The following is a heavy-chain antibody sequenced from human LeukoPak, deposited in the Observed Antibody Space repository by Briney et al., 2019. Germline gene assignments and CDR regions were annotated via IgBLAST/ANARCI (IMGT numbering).Heavy chain of an antibody. CDR2: ISYDGSNK. J-gene: IGHJ4*02. Sequence: GRSLRLSRAASGFTFSSYGMHWVRQAPGKGLEWVAVISYDGSNKYYADSVKGRFTISRDNSKNTLYLQMNSLRAEDTAVYYCARKEYYYDSSGYYGFDYWGQGTLVTVSS. CDR3: ARKEYYYDSSGYYGFDY. D-gene: IGHD3-22*01. CDR1: GFTFSSYG. V-gene: IGHV3-30*03.